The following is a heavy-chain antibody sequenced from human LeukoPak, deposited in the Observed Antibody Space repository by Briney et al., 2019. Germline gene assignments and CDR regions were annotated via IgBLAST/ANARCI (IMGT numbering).Heavy chain of an antibody. CDR1: GFAFRNNA. Sequence: PGGSLRLSCVASGFAFRNNAMSWVRQAPGKGLEWVSLISDSGGSTYYAGSVKGRFTISRDNSKNTLYLQMTTLRAEDTAVYYCASSYGTSAYYPFDYWGQGTLVTVFS. CDR3: ASSYGTSAYYPFDY. D-gene: IGHD3-22*01. J-gene: IGHJ4*02. V-gene: IGHV3-23*01. CDR2: ISDSGGST.